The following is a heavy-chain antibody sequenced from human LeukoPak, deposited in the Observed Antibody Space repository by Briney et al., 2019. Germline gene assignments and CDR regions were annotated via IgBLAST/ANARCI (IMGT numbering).Heavy chain of an antibody. D-gene: IGHD6-13*01. Sequence: PGGSLRLSCAASGFTFSSYAMSWVRQAPGKGLEWVSAISGSGGSTYYADSVKGRFTISRDNSKNTLYLQMNSLRAEDTAVYYCAKVAFIAAAGTLYFDYWGQGTLVTVSS. CDR2: ISGSGGST. J-gene: IGHJ4*02. V-gene: IGHV3-23*01. CDR3: AKVAFIAAAGTLYFDY. CDR1: GFTFSSYA.